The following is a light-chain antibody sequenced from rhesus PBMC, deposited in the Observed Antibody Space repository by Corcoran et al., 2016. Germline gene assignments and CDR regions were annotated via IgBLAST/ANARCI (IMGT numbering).Light chain of an antibody. J-gene: IGKJ1*01. CDR1: QGISSW. CDR3: QQYDDLPRT. V-gene: IGKV1-19*01. Sequence: DIQMTQSPSSLSASVGDKVTINCHASQGISSWLAWYQQKPGQAPKPLIYHTSSLQSGVPSRFSGSGSGTDYTLPISSLQPEDFATYYCQQYDDLPRTFGQGTKVEIK. CDR2: HTS.